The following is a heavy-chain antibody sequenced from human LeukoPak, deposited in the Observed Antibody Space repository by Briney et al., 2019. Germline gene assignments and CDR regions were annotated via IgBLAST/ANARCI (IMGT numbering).Heavy chain of an antibody. CDR2: ISSSSSHT. J-gene: IGHJ4*02. CDR1: GFSLSSFT. Sequence: GGSLRLSCVMSGFSLSSFTMHWVRQAPGKGLEWVASISSSSSHTYYADSLKGRFIIPRDNAKNSLSLQMDSLSADDTAVYYCAGGRWELLRMDHWGQGALVTVSS. D-gene: IGHD1-26*01. V-gene: IGHV3-21*06. CDR3: AGGRWELLRMDH.